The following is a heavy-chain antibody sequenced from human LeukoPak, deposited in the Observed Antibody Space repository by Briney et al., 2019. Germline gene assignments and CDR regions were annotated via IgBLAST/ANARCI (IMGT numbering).Heavy chain of an antibody. V-gene: IGHV3-64D*06. D-gene: IGHD3-9*01. CDR2: ISGNGGST. CDR3: VKDRSDILTGPGSN. Sequence: GGSLRRSCSASGFTFSSYAMHWVRQAPGKGLEYVSAISGNGGSTYYADSVKGRFTISRDNSKNTLYLQMSSLRAEDTAVYYCVKDRSDILTGPGSNWGQGTLVTVSS. CDR1: GFTFSSYA. J-gene: IGHJ4*02.